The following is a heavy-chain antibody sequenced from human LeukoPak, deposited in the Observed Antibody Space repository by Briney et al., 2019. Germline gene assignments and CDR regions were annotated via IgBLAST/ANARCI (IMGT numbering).Heavy chain of an antibody. V-gene: IGHV1-8*03. CDR2: MNPNSANT. D-gene: IGHD3-10*01. CDR1: GYTFTNYD. CDR3: ARGKRYDSGSYYTDY. J-gene: IGHJ4*02. Sequence: ASVKVSCKASGYTFTNYDINWARQTTGQGLEWMGWMNPNSANTGYAQNFQGRVTITMNTSISTAYMDLSSLRSEDTAVYYCARGKRYDSGSYYTDYWGQGTLVTVSS.